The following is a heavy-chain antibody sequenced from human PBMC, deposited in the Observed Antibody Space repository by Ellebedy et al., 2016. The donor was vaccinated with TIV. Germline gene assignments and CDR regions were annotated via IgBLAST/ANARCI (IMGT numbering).Heavy chain of an antibody. J-gene: IGHJ2*01. CDR1: GYTFTSYA. V-gene: IGHV1-69*13. D-gene: IGHD3-22*01. Sequence: AASVKVSCKASGYTFTSYAISWVRQAPGQGLEWMGGIIPLFGTRNYAQKVQGRVTITADESTTTAYMEVSSLRSEDTAVYYCARGHYGGSGYTPDWYFDLWGRGTLVTVSS. CDR3: ARGHYGGSGYTPDWYFDL. CDR2: IIPLFGTR.